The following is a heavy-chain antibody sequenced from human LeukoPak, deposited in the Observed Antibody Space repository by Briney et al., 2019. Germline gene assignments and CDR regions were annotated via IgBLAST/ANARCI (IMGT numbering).Heavy chain of an antibody. D-gene: IGHD3-22*01. Sequence: GGSLRLSCAASGFTFSSYSMNWVRQAPGKGLEWVSSISSSSSYIYYADSVKGRFTISRDNAKNSLYLQMNSLRAEDTAVYYCAKTTARYYDSSGYPTRGYWGQGTLVTVSS. CDR2: ISSSSSYI. CDR3: AKTTARYYDSSGYPTRGY. J-gene: IGHJ4*02. V-gene: IGHV3-21*04. CDR1: GFTFSSYS.